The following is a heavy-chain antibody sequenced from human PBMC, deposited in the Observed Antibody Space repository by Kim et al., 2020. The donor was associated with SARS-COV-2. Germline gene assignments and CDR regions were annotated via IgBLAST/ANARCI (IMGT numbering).Heavy chain of an antibody. J-gene: IGHJ3*02. D-gene: IGHD3-10*01. CDR1: GFTFSSYA. Sequence: GGSLRLSCAASGFTFSSYAMHWVRQAPGKGLEWVAVIWYDGSNKYYADSVKGRFTISRDNSKNTLYLQMNSLRAEDTAVYYCIAEIEITMVRGDAFDIWGQGTMVTVSS. CDR3: IAEIEITMVRGDAFDI. V-gene: IGHV3-33*01. CDR2: IWYDGSNK.